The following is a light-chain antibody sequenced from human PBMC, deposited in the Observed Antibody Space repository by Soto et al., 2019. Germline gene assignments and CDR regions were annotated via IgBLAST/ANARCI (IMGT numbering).Light chain of an antibody. CDR3: QQYNHWLTT. J-gene: IGKJ2*01. CDR2: YTS. Sequence: EIVMTQSPATLSVSPGERATLSCRASQSIGTDLAWYQQKPGQAPRLLIYYTSTRATGIPARFSASGSGTEFTLTISSLQSEDSAVYYCQQYNHWLTTFGQGTKLEI. V-gene: IGKV3-15*01. CDR1: QSIGTD.